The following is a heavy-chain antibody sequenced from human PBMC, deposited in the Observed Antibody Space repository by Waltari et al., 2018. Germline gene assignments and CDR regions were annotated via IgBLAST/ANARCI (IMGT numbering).Heavy chain of an antibody. D-gene: IGHD3-22*01. CDR3: ARGTDYDSSGYYYKHFDP. CDR2: INFSGKK. Sequence: QVQVQESGPGLVKPSETLSLSCLVSGTSVSSGFYWGWIRQSPEKGLEWIGSINFSGKKFYSPSLRGRVTLSVDTSKNEVSLSLTSVTAADSAIYFCARGTDYDSSGYYYKHFDPWGQGTHVTVSS. CDR1: GTSVSSGFY. J-gene: IGHJ5*02. V-gene: IGHV4-38-2*02.